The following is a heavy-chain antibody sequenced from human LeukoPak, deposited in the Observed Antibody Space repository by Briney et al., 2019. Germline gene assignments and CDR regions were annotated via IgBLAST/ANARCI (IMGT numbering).Heavy chain of an antibody. Sequence: GGSLRLSCAASGFTFSSYAMSWVRQAPGKGLEWVSAISGSGGSTYYADSVKGRFTISRDNSKSTLYLQMNSLRAEDTAIYYCAKDVDTAMIFDYWGQGTLVTVSS. CDR3: AKDVDTAMIFDY. CDR2: ISGSGGST. D-gene: IGHD5-18*01. J-gene: IGHJ4*02. V-gene: IGHV3-23*01. CDR1: GFTFSSYA.